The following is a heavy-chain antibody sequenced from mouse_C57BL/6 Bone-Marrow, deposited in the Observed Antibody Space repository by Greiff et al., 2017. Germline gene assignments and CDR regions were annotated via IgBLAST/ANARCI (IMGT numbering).Heavy chain of an antibody. D-gene: IGHD1-1*01. V-gene: IGHV1-82*01. Sequence: VQLQQSGPELVKPGASVKISCKASGYAFSSSWMNWVKQRPGKGLEWIGRIYPGDGDTNYNGKFKGKATLTADKSSSTAYMQLSSLTSEDSAVYFCAKGGLLDWYFDVWGTGTTVTVSS. CDR3: AKGGLLDWYFDV. CDR1: GYAFSSSW. CDR2: IYPGDGDT. J-gene: IGHJ1*03.